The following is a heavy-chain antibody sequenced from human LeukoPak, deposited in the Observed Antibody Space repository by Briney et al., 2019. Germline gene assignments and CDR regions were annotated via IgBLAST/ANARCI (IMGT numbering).Heavy chain of an antibody. D-gene: IGHD3-22*01. CDR3: ARAMIRRENYYYGMDV. J-gene: IGHJ6*01. V-gene: IGHV4-34*01. Sequence: SGTLSLTCAVYGGSFSGYYWSWIRQPPGKGLEWIGEINHSGSTNYNPSLKSRVTISVDTSKNQFSLKLSSVTAADTAVYYCARAMIRRENYYYGMDVWGQGTTVTVSS. CDR2: INHSGST. CDR1: GGSFSGYY.